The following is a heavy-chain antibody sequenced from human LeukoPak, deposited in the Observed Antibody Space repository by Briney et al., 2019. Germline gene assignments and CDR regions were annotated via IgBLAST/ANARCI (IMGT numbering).Heavy chain of an antibody. J-gene: IGHJ4*02. V-gene: IGHV3-30*03. CDR3: VSGVPATTEPPAY. CDR1: GFTFSTYS. Sequence: GGSLRLSCAASGFTFSTYSMNWVRQAPGKGLQWVAAISYDGSNKYYADSVKGRFTVSRDNSKNTLYLQMNSLRGEDTAVYYCVSGVPATTEPPAYWGQGTLVTVSS. CDR2: ISYDGSNK. D-gene: IGHD1-14*01.